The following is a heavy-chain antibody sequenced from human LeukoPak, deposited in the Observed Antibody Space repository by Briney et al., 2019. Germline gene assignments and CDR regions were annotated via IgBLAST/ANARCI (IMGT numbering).Heavy chain of an antibody. CDR2: ILYEGTNK. V-gene: IGHV3-30*02. CDR3: AREYGGSYYMDV. J-gene: IGHJ6*03. CDR1: GFTSSTYG. Sequence: GGSLRLSCAASGFTSSTYGMHWVRQAQGKGREGVAFILYEGTNKYYADSVKGRFTISRDNAKNSLHLQMNSLRAEDTAVYYCAREYGGSYYMDVWGKGTTVTVSS. D-gene: IGHD1-26*01.